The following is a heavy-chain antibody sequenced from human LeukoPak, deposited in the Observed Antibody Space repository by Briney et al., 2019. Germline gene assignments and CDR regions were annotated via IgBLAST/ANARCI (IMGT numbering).Heavy chain of an antibody. J-gene: IGHJ3*02. CDR1: GFTFSGSA. CDR3: TAYCSSTSCYRGI. Sequence: PGGSLRLSCAAPGFTFSGSAMHWVRQASGRGLEWVGRIRSKANSYATAYAASVKGRFTISRDDSKNTAYLQMNSLKTEDTAVYYCTAYCSSTSCYRGIWGQGTMVTVSS. D-gene: IGHD2-2*02. CDR2: IRSKANSYAT. V-gene: IGHV3-73*01.